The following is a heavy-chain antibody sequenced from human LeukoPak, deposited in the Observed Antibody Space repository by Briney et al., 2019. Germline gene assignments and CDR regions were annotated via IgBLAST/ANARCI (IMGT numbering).Heavy chain of an antibody. CDR3: ASTAAAGTGYFDY. J-gene: IGHJ4*02. CDR1: GGSFSDYY. Sequence: SETLSLTCAVYGGSFSDYYWSWIRQPPGKGLEWIGEINHSGSTNYNPSLKSRVTISVDTSKNQFSLKLSSVTAADTAVYYCASTAAAGTGYFDYWGQGTLVTVSS. CDR2: INHSGST. D-gene: IGHD6-13*01. V-gene: IGHV4-34*01.